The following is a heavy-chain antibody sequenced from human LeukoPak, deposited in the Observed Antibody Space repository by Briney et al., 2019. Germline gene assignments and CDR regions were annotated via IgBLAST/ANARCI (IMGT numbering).Heavy chain of an antibody. Sequence: PGGSLRLSCAASGFTFRSYGMHWVRQAPGKGLEWVAFIRHDGSNKYYADSVKGRFSISRDNSKNTLYLQMNSLRAEETAVYYCARDEYSSGWFSDYWGQGTLVTVSS. D-gene: IGHD6-19*01. V-gene: IGHV3-30*02. J-gene: IGHJ4*02. CDR3: ARDEYSSGWFSDY. CDR1: GFTFRSYG. CDR2: IRHDGSNK.